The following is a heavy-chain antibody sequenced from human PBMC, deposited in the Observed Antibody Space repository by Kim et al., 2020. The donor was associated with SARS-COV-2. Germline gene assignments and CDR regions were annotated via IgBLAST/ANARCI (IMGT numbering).Heavy chain of an antibody. J-gene: IGHJ6*02. CDR1: GGSISSSNYY. V-gene: IGHV4-39*01. CDR2: LYSSGSA. CDR3: ARSVRFLYWYQPNFYGMDV. D-gene: IGHD3-3*01. Sequence: SETLSLTCTVSGGSISSSNYYWGWIRQSPDKGLEWIGNLYSSGSAYYNPSLGSRVTISVDTSKNQFSLKLNSVSAAYTAVYYCARSVRFLYWYQPNFYGMDVWGQGITVTVSS.